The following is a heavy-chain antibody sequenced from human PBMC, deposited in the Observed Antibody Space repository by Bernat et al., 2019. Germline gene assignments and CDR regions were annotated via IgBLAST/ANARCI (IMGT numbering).Heavy chain of an antibody. CDR2: VKSKTDGGTL. Sequence: EVHLVESGGGLVKPGGSLSLSCAASGFTFSNVWMSWVRQAPGKGLECVGRVKSKTDGGTLDYAAPVKDRFSISRDDSKNTVYLQMNRLKSEDTAVYYCTTLGGTWGQGTLVTVSS. CDR1: GFTFSNVW. J-gene: IGHJ4*02. D-gene: IGHD3-16*01. V-gene: IGHV3-15*01. CDR3: TTLGGT.